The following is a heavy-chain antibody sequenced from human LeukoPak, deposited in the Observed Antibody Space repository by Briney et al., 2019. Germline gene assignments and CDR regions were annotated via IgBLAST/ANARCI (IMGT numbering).Heavy chain of an antibody. Sequence: GGSLRLSCAASGFTVSSNYMSWVRQAPGKGLEWVSLIYSGGSTYYADSVKGRFTISRDNSKNTLYLQMNSLRAEDTAVYYCARDLEASGSGEGAFDIWGQGTMVTVSS. CDR2: IYSGGST. D-gene: IGHD3-10*01. J-gene: IGHJ3*02. V-gene: IGHV3-53*01. CDR3: ARDLEASGSGEGAFDI. CDR1: GFTVSSNY.